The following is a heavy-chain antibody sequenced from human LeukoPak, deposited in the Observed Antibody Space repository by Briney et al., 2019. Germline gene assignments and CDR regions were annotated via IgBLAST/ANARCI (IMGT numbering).Heavy chain of an antibody. Sequence: PGGSLRLSCAASGFTFSSYAMSWVRQAPGKGLEWVSAISGSGGSTYYADSVKGRFTISRDNSKNTLYLQMNSLRAEDTALYHCARASSGMEWELNWFDPWGQGTLVTVSS. CDR3: ARASSGMEWELNWFDP. V-gene: IGHV3-23*01. D-gene: IGHD1-26*01. J-gene: IGHJ5*02. CDR2: ISGSGGST. CDR1: GFTFSSYA.